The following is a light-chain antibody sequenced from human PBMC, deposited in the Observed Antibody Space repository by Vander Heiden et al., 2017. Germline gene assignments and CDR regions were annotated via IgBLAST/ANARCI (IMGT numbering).Light chain of an antibody. Sequence: IVMTQSPATLSVSPGERATLSCRASQSVTSNFAWYQHKPGKAPRLLIYGASTRATGIPARFSGSGSGTEFTLTISSLQSEDFAVYYCQQYNNWPPMFGQGTKVEIK. CDR3: QQYNNWPPM. J-gene: IGKJ1*01. CDR2: GAS. CDR1: QSVTSN. V-gene: IGKV3-15*01.